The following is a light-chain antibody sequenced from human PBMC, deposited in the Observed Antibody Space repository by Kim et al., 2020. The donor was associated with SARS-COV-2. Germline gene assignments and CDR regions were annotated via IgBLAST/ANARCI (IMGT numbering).Light chain of an antibody. CDR3: HQSYSTRFT. J-gene: IGKJ3*01. V-gene: IGKV1-39*01. CDR2: AAS. Sequence: ASVGDRVTITCRASQSIDTYLNWYQQKPGKAPKLLIYAASSLQSGVPSRFSGSGSGTVFTLTISSLQPEDFATYYCHQSYSTRFTFGPGTKVDIK. CDR1: QSIDTY.